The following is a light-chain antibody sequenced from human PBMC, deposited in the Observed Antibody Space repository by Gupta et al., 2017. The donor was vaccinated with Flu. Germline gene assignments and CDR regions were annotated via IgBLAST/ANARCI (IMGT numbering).Light chain of an antibody. V-gene: IGKV1-39*01. J-gene: IGKJ4*01. CDR1: RSIADQ. CDR2: DVS. CDR3: QQRVNLPFT. Sequence: DIQMTQSPSVLSASVGDRISLTCRASRSIADQVNWYQQRPGKAPRLLMHDVSALESGVPSRFSGSRSGTLFTLTINELQPEDFVSYYCQQRVNLPFTFGGGTKVDI.